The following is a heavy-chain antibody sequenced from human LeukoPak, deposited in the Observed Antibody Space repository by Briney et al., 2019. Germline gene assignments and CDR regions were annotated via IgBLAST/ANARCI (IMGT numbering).Heavy chain of an antibody. CDR1: GFTFSSYG. J-gene: IGHJ4*02. CDR3: AKPMYYYGSGSYPLFDY. Sequence: GGSLRLSCAASGFTFSSYGMSWVRQAPGKGLEWVSAISGSGGSTYYADSVKGRFTISRDNSKNTLYLQMNSLRAEDTAVYYCAKPMYYYGSGSYPLFDYWGQGTLVTVSS. CDR2: ISGSGGST. D-gene: IGHD3-10*01. V-gene: IGHV3-23*01.